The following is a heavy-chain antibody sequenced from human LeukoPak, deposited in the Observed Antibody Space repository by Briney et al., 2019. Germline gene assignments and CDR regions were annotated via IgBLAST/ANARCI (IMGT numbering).Heavy chain of an antibody. D-gene: IGHD5-12*01. CDR1: GGTFSSYA. Sequence: ASVKVSCKASGGTFSSYAISWVRQAPGQGLEWMGIINPSGGSTSYAQKFQGRVTMTRDTSTSTVYMELSSLRSEDTAVYYCAREGGYDADAFDIWGQGTMVTVSS. CDR3: AREGGYDADAFDI. CDR2: INPSGGST. J-gene: IGHJ3*02. V-gene: IGHV1-46*01.